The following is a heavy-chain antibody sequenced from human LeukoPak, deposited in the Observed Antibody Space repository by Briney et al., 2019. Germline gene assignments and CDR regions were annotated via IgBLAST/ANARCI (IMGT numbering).Heavy chain of an antibody. J-gene: IGHJ4*02. CDR2: IYYSGST. Sequence: SETLSLTCTVSGGSISSGGYYWSWIRQHPGKGLEWIGYIYYSGSTHYNPSLKSRVTISVDTSKNQFSLKLSSVTAADTAVYYCARESGSSGYPINDWGQGTLVTVSS. CDR1: GGSISSGGYY. D-gene: IGHD3-22*01. CDR3: ARESGSSGYPIND. V-gene: IGHV4-31*03.